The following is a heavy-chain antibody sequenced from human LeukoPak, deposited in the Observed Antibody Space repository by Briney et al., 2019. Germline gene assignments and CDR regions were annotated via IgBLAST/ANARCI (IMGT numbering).Heavy chain of an antibody. CDR3: ARVGVYCSGGSCSDDAFDI. J-gene: IGHJ3*02. CDR1: GFTFSDYY. V-gene: IGHV3-11*06. D-gene: IGHD2-15*01. Sequence: GGSLRLSCAASGFTFSDYYMSWIRQAPGKGLEWVSYISSSSSYTNYADSVKGRFTISRDNAKNSLYLQMNSLRAGDTAVYYCARVGVYCSGGSCSDDAFDIWGQGTMVTVSS. CDR2: ISSSSSYT.